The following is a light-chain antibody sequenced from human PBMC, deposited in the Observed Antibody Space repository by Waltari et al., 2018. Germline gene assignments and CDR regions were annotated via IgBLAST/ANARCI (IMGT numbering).Light chain of an antibody. Sequence: QSALTQPHSAYGSPGQSVTIPCTGTSRDVGGYNFVSWYQQYAGKAPKLLIYAVSKRPSGVPDRFSGSKSGNTASLTVSGLQAEDEADYYCCSYAGSHNWVFGGGTKLTVL. J-gene: IGLJ3*02. V-gene: IGLV2-8*01. CDR1: SRDVGGYNF. CDR2: AVS. CDR3: CSYAGSHNWV.